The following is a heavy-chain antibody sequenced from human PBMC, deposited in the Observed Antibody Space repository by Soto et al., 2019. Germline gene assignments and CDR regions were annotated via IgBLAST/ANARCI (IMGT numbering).Heavy chain of an antibody. CDR3: AKERRPATLRDYYYGMDV. V-gene: IGHV3-30*18. D-gene: IGHD2-15*01. CDR1: GFTFSSYG. J-gene: IGHJ6*02. CDR2: ISYDGSNK. Sequence: GGSLRLSCAASGFTFSSYGMHWVRQAPGKGLEWVAVISYDGSNKYYADSVKGRFTISRDNSKKTLYLQMNSMRAEATAVYYCAKERRPATLRDYYYGMDVWGQGTTVTVSS.